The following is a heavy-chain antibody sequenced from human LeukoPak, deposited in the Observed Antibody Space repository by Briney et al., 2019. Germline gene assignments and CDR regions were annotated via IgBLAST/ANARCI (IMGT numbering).Heavy chain of an antibody. J-gene: IGHJ4*02. CDR2: ISSSSYI. V-gene: IGHV3-69-1*01. CDR1: GFTVSSNY. D-gene: IGHD6-13*01. CDR3: ARGTPPLAAALRYFDY. Sequence: GGSLRLSCAASGFTVSSNYMSWVRQAPGKGLEWVSSISSSSYIYYADSVKGRFTISRDNAKNSLYLQMNSLRAEDTAVYYCARGTPPLAAALRYFDYWGQGTLVTVSS.